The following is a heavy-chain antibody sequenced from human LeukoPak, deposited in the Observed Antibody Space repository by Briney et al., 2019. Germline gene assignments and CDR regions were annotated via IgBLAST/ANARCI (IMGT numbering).Heavy chain of an antibody. D-gene: IGHD4-17*01. CDR3: ARDYGDYPYYYGMDV. CDR2: ISASGGST. V-gene: IGHV3-23*01. CDR1: GFTFSSCA. J-gene: IGHJ6*02. Sequence: GGSLRLSCAASGFTFSSCAMGWVRQAPGKGLEWVSFISASGGSTNYADSVKGRFTISRDNSKNTLYLQMNSLRAEDTAVYYCARDYGDYPYYYGMDVWGLGTTVTVSS.